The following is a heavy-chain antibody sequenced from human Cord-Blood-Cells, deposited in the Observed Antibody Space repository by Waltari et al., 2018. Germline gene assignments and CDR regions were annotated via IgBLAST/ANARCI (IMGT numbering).Heavy chain of an antibody. J-gene: IGHJ3*02. D-gene: IGHD1-26*01. CDR3: ARIVGDAFDI. CDR2: IDWDDDK. Sequence: VTLIESDPALVDSTQNFTQSCNVSEFSLCTSEICVSWIRQPPGKALEWLALIDWDDDKYYSTSLKTRLTISKDTSKNQVVLTMTNMDPVDTATYYCARIVGDAFDIWGQGTMVTVSS. CDR1: EFSLCTSEIC. V-gene: IGHV2-70*01.